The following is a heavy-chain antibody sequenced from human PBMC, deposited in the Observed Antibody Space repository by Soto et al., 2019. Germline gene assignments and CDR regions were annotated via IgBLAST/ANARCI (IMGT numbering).Heavy chain of an antibody. J-gene: IGHJ5*02. Sequence: GGSLRLSCAASGFTFSDYYMSWIRQAPGKGLEWVSYISSSGSTIYYADSVKGRFTISRDNAKNSLYLQMNSLRAEDTAVYYCARPATVTTYNWFDPWGQGTLVTVSS. CDR1: GFTFSDYY. D-gene: IGHD4-17*01. CDR3: ARPATVTTYNWFDP. CDR2: ISSSGSTI. V-gene: IGHV3-11*01.